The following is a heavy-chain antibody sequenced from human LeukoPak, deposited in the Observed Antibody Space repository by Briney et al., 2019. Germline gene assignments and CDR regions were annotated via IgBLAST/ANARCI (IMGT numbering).Heavy chain of an antibody. CDR3: ARGSTYSAGHYYGMDV. V-gene: IGHV3-53*04. D-gene: IGHD1-26*01. Sequence: GGSLRLSCAASGFTVSSNYMSWVRQAPGKGLEWVSVIYSGGSTYYADSVKGRFTISRHNSKNTLYLQMNSLRAEDTAVYYCARGSTYSAGHYYGMDVWGQGTTVTVSS. CDR1: GFTVSSNY. CDR2: IYSGGST. J-gene: IGHJ6*02.